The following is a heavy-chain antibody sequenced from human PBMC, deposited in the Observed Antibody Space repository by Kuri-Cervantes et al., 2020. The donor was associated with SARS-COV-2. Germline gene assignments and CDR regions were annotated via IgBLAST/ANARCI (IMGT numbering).Heavy chain of an antibody. V-gene: IGHV6-1*01. D-gene: IGHD3-22*01. CDR1: GESVSSNSAA. CDR3: AREQISLIVLQSGTFAI. CDR2: TYYNSQWYT. J-gene: IGHJ3*02. Sequence: LRLSCAISGESVSSNSAAWVWIRQSPSRGLEWLGRTYYNSQWYTDYSPSVKSRIIIRSDTSKNHVSLQLNSVTPEDTAVYYCAREQISLIVLQSGTFAIWGQGTMVTVSS.